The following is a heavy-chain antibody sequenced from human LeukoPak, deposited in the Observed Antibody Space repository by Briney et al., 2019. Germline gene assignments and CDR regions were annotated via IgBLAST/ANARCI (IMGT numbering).Heavy chain of an antibody. J-gene: IGHJ4*02. CDR1: GITLSNYA. Sequence: PGGSLRLSCVVSGITLSNYAMSWVRQAPGKGLEWVSGISESAGGTKYADSVKGRFTVSRDNSLNTMYLQMNSLRAEDTAVYFCAKRGVVIRGLLIIGFHKEAYYFDSWGQGILVTVS. CDR3: AKRGVVIRGLLIIGFHKEAYYFDS. D-gene: IGHD3-10*01. V-gene: IGHV3-23*01. CDR2: ISESAGGT.